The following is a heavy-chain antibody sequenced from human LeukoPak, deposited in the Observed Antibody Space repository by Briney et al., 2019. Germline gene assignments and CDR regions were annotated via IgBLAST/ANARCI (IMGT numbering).Heavy chain of an antibody. CDR3: AREGSDGYLFDY. D-gene: IGHD3-16*01. CDR1: GDSVSSNSAT. J-gene: IGHJ4*02. CDR2: TYFRSKWYN. Sequence: SQTLSLTCAISGDSVSSNSATWDWIRQSPSRGLEWLGRTYFRSKWYNDYAVSVKSRVTINPDTSKNQFSLQLNSVTPEDTAVYYCAREGSDGYLFDYWGQGSLVIVSS. V-gene: IGHV6-1*01.